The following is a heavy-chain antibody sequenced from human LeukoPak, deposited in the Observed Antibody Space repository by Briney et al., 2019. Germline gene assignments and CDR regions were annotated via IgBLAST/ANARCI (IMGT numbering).Heavy chain of an antibody. CDR2: ISGSGGST. Sequence: PGGSLRLSCAASGFTFSSYAMSWVRQAPGKGLEWVSAISGSGGSTYYADSVKGRFTISRDNSKNPLYLQMNSLRAEDTAVYYCAKRTSLWFGEFDYWGQGTLVTVSS. CDR1: GFTFSSYA. D-gene: IGHD3-10*01. V-gene: IGHV3-23*01. J-gene: IGHJ4*02. CDR3: AKRTSLWFGEFDY.